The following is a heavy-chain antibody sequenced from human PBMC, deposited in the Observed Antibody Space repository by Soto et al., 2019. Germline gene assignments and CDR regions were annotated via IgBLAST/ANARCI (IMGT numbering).Heavy chain of an antibody. V-gene: IGHV4-39*01. Sequence: QVQLQESGPGLVKPSENLSLTCTVSDASISGSSHYWGWIRQPPGKGLEWIANVFSDGTAYYIPSLISRVVVSVDTSRNQISLRLRSLTTADTALYYCARQGECASTSCYGLWGQGTLVTVSS. CDR2: VFSDGTA. J-gene: IGHJ4*02. D-gene: IGHD2-2*01. CDR1: DASISGSSHY. CDR3: ARQGECASTSCYGL.